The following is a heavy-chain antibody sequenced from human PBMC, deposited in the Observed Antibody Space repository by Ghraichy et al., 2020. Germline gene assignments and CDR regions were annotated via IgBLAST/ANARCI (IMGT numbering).Heavy chain of an antibody. CDR1: GFTFTSSA. CDR2: IVVGSGNT. J-gene: IGHJ6*02. V-gene: IGHV1-58*01. D-gene: IGHD3-3*01. Sequence: SVKVSCKASGFTFTSSAVQWVRQARGQRLEWIGWIVVGSGNTNYAQKFQERVTFTRDMSTGTAYMELSSLRSEDTAVYYCAADATETDDFWSGYYYGMDVWGQGTTVTVSS. CDR3: AADATETDDFWSGYYYGMDV.